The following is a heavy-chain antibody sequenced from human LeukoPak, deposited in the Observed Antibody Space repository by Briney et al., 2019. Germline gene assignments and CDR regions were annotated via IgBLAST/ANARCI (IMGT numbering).Heavy chain of an antibody. V-gene: IGHV1-2*02. J-gene: IGHJ4*02. Sequence: ASVKVSCKASGYTFTGYYMHWVRQAPGQGLEGMGWINPNSGGTNYAQKFQGRVTMTRDTSISTAYMALSRLRSDDTAAYYCERVLRFGEPNFDYWGQGTLVTVSS. D-gene: IGHD3-10*01. CDR3: ERVLRFGEPNFDY. CDR1: GYTFTGYY. CDR2: INPNSGGT.